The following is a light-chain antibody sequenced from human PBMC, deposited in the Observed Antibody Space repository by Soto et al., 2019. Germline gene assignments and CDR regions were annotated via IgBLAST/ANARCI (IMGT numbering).Light chain of an antibody. V-gene: IGKV3-20*01. Sequence: EIVLPQSPGTLSLSPGDRATLSCRASQSVSSSYLAWYQQKPGQPPRPLIKGASTRATGIPATFSGSGSGTEFTLTISSLQSEDFAVYYCQLYYDYPITFGQGTRLEIK. CDR3: QLYYDYPIT. CDR2: GAS. J-gene: IGKJ5*01. CDR1: QSVSSSY.